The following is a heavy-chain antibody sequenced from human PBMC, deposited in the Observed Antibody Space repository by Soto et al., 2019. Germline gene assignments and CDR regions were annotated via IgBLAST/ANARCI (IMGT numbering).Heavy chain of an antibody. D-gene: IGHD3-10*01. V-gene: IGHV3-23*01. CDR1: GFTFNNYA. Sequence: EVQLLESGGGLEQPGGSLRLSCAASGFTFNNYAVSWVRQAPGKGLEWVSLITPGDGATYYADSVKGRFTISRDNSKNTLYLQMNSLRAEDTAIFFCAKRGESRHHNFDCWGQGTLVTVSS. CDR3: AKRGESRHHNFDC. J-gene: IGHJ4*02. CDR2: ITPGDGAT.